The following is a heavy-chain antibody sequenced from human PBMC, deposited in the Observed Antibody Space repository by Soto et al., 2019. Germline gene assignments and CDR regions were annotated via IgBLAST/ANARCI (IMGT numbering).Heavy chain of an antibody. J-gene: IGHJ4*02. CDR1: GGIFTRYD. CDR3: AIKEGRDVSNFDY. D-gene: IGHD2-15*01. CDR2: IIPIFDNA. V-gene: IGHV1-69*13. Sequence: SVKVSCKASGGIFTRYDIRWVRPAPGQGLEWMGAIIPIFDNANYAQKFQGRLTITADATTSSAYKELCSISSEDTAIYYRAIKEGRDVSNFDYWGQGTLVTVPS.